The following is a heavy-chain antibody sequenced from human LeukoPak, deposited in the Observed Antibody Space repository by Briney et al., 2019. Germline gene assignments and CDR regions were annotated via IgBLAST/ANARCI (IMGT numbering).Heavy chain of an antibody. V-gene: IGHV5-51*01. CDR2: IYPGDSDT. CDR3: ARLRTDSVAGTGITGRYYYYYYGMDV. J-gene: IGHJ6*02. CDR1: GYSFTSYW. Sequence: GESLQISCKGSGYSFTSYWIGWVRPLPGKGLEWMGIIYPGDSDTRYSPSFQGQVTISADKSISTAYLQWSSLKASDTAMYYCARLRTDSVAGTGITGRYYYYYYGMDVWGQGTTVTVSS. D-gene: IGHD6-19*01.